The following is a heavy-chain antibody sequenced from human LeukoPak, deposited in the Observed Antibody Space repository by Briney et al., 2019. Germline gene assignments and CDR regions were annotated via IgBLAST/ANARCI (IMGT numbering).Heavy chain of an antibody. J-gene: IGHJ6*03. Sequence: SETLSLTCTVSGGSISSYYWSWIRQPPGKGLEWIGYIYYSGSTNYYPSLKSRVTISVDTSKNQFSLKLSSVTAADTAAYYCARAVVGYRPYYYYYMDVWGKGTTVTVSS. V-gene: IGHV4-59*01. CDR1: GGSISSYY. CDR2: IYYSGST. D-gene: IGHD5-12*01. CDR3: ARAVVGYRPYYYYYMDV.